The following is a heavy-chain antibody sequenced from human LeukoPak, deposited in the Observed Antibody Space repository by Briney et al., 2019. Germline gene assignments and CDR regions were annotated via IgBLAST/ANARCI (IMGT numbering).Heavy chain of an antibody. Sequence: GGSLRLSCSGSGFTFMNYVMAWVRQAPGKGLEWVSSIRLGGGLTHSADPVKGRFIISRDMNTLFLQMDNLRPEDTAMYYCARKITMVRGPLIKGYFDLWGRGTLVSVSS. V-gene: IGHV3-23*01. CDR3: ARKITMVRGPLIKGYFDL. J-gene: IGHJ2*01. CDR2: IRLGGGLT. D-gene: IGHD3-10*01. CDR1: GFTFMNYV.